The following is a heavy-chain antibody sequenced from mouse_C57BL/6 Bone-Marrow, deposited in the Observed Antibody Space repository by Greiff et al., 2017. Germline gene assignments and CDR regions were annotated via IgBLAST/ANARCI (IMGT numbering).Heavy chain of an antibody. CDR1: GFTFSSYA. V-gene: IGHV5-4*01. J-gene: IGHJ3*01. Sequence: EVQGVESGGGLVKPGGSLKLSCAASGFTFSSYAMSWVRQTPEKRLEWVATISDGGSYTYYPDNVKGRFTISRDNAKNNLYLQMSHLKSEDTAMYYCARPYYSNYAWFAYWGQGTLVTVSA. CDR2: ISDGGSYT. D-gene: IGHD2-5*01. CDR3: ARPYYSNYAWFAY.